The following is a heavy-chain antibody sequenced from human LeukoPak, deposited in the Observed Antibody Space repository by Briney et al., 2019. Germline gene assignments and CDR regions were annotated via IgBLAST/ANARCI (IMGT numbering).Heavy chain of an antibody. V-gene: IGHV1-2*02. Sequence: ASVKVSCKAFGYTFTGHCMNWVRQAPGQGLEWMGWINPKNGATNYAQKFQGRVTMTTDTSISTVYMEVTRLPSDDTAVYYCAKMTSTSDYFIDHWGQGALVTVSS. CDR2: INPKNGAT. J-gene: IGHJ4*02. CDR1: GYTFTGHC. CDR3: AKMTSTSDYFIDH. D-gene: IGHD2/OR15-2a*01.